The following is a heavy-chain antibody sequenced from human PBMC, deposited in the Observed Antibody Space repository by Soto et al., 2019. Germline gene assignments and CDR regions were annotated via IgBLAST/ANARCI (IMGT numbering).Heavy chain of an antibody. CDR3: AKDRLAGNFDY. Sequence: GGSLRLSCAASGFTFNNYAMNWVRQAPGKGLEWVATISATGGSTYYADSVKGRFTISRDNSKNTLYLQMNGLRVEDTAVYYCAKDRLAGNFDYWGQGTQGTSPQ. CDR1: GFTFNNYA. CDR2: ISATGGST. J-gene: IGHJ4*02. V-gene: IGHV3-23*01.